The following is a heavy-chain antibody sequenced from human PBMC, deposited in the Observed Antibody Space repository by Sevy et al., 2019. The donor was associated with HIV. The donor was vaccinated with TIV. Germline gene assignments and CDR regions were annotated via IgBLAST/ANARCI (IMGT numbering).Heavy chain of an antibody. J-gene: IGHJ4*02. CDR2: IYYDGRSK. V-gene: IGHV3-33*01. CDR3: ARDLGSGWFPLDY. D-gene: IGHD6-19*01. Sequence: GGSLRLSCAASGFTFRSFDMHWVRQAPGKGPEWVALIYYDGRSKYYADSVKGRFTISRDNSDNTLYLQMNNLGAEDTAVYYWARDLGSGWFPLDYWGQGTLVTVSS. CDR1: GFTFRSFD.